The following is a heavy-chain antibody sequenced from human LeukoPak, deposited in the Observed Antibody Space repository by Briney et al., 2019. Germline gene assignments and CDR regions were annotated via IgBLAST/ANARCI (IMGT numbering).Heavy chain of an antibody. CDR2: IYYSGST. J-gene: IGHJ4*02. D-gene: IGHD4-17*01. CDR1: GGSISSHY. Sequence: SETLSLTCTVSGGSISSHYWSWIRQPPGKGLEWIGYIYYSGSTNYNPSLKSRVTISVDTSKNQFSLKLSSVTAADTAVYYCARGMGHDYGLDYWGQGTLVTVSS. V-gene: IGHV4-59*11. CDR3: ARGMGHDYGLDY.